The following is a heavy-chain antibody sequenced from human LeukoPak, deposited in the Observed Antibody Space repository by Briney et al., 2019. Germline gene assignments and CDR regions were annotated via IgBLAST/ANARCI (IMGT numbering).Heavy chain of an antibody. J-gene: IGHJ6*02. Sequence: PGGSLRLSCAASGFTFDDYGMHWVRQAPGKGLEWVSLISGDGGSTYYADSVKARFTIYRDNSKNSLYLQMNSLRTEDTALYYCAKNVRYDSSGYYYYYYYGMDVWGQGTTVTVSS. CDR1: GFTFDDYG. CDR3: AKNVRYDSSGYYYYYYYGMDV. D-gene: IGHD3-22*01. CDR2: ISGDGGST. V-gene: IGHV3-43*02.